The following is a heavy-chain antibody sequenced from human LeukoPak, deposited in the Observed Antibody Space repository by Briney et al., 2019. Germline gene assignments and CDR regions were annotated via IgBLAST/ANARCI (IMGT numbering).Heavy chain of an antibody. V-gene: IGHV3-74*01. CDR3: ATARNFRFEY. J-gene: IGHJ4*02. D-gene: IGHD1-7*01. Sequence: GGSLRLSCATSGLTFRTTWMHWVRQAPGKGLMWVSRMNGEGTTIDYADSVKGRLTVSRDYAKNTLFLQMNNLRTEDTALYFCATARNFRFEYWGQGSLVIVSA. CDR2: MNGEGTTI. CDR1: GLTFRTTW.